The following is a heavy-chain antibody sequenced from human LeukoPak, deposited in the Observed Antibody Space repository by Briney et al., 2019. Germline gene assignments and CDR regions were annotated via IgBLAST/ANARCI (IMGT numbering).Heavy chain of an antibody. D-gene: IGHD4-17*01. Sequence: PSETLSLTCTVSGGSMSGYYWSWIRQPPGKGLEWIGYIYYSGSTNYNPSLKSRVTISVDTSKNQFSLKLSSVTAADTAVYYCAREDGDYVDYWGQGTLVTVSS. CDR3: AREDGDYVDY. CDR2: IYYSGST. V-gene: IGHV4-59*01. CDR1: GGSMSGYY. J-gene: IGHJ4*02.